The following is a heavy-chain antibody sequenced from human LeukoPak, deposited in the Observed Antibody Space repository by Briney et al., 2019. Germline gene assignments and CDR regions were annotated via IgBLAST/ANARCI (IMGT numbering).Heavy chain of an antibody. V-gene: IGHV4-34*01. D-gene: IGHD2-2*01. CDR1: GGSFSGYY. J-gene: IGHJ6*02. CDR2: INHSGGT. Sequence: SETLSLTCAVYGGSFSGYYWSWIRQPPGKGLEWIGEINHSGGTNYNPSLKSRVTISVDTSKNQFSLKLSSVTAADTAVYYCARGLRYCSSTSCYLYYYYYGMDVWGQGTTVTVSS. CDR3: ARGLRYCSSTSCYLYYYYYGMDV.